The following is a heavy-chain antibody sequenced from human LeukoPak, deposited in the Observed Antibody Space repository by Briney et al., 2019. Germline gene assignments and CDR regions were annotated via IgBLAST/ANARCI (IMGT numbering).Heavy chain of an antibody. CDR2: ISGSGGST. V-gene: IGHV3-23*01. CDR1: GFTFSSYG. D-gene: IGHD6-19*01. J-gene: IGHJ6*03. Sequence: GGTLRLSCAASGFTFSSYGMSWVRQAPGKGLEWVSGISGSGGSTYYADSVKGRFTISRDNSKNTLYLQMNSLRAEDTAVYYCAKRGSGWYEDYYYYMDVWGKGTTVTISS. CDR3: AKRGSGWYEDYYYYMDV.